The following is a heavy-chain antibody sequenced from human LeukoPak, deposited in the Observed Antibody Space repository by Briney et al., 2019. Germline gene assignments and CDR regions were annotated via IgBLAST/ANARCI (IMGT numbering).Heavy chain of an antibody. CDR2: VNPNTGGT. V-gene: IGHV1-2*02. CDR3: ARDHYGRDGYNFDH. CDR1: GYTLSYYY. D-gene: IGHD5-24*01. J-gene: IGHJ4*02. Sequence: GASVKVSCKASGYTLSYYYMHWVRQAPGQGLEWMGWVNPNTGGTNYALKFQGRVTMTWDTSISTAYMELNNLGSDDTAVYYCARDHYGRDGYNFDHWGQGSLVAVPS.